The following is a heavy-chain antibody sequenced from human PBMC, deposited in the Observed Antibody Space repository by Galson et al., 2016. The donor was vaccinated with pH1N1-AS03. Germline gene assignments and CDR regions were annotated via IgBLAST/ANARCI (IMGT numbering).Heavy chain of an antibody. J-gene: IGHJ6*02. D-gene: IGHD2-2*01. CDR1: EFTFSDYG. CDR3: ARNKAGYCTSTTCYGLDV. Sequence: SLRLSCAASEFTFSDYGMHWVRQAPGKGLEWVAVIWYDGSNTYYAGSVKGRFAISRDNSKNTLYLQMNSLRAEDTAVYYCARNKAGYCTSTTCYGLDVWGQGTTVTVSS. V-gene: IGHV3-33*01. CDR2: IWYDGSNT.